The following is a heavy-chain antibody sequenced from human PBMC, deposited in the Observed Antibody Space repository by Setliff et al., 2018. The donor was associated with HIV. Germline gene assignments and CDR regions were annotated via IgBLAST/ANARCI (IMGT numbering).Heavy chain of an antibody. J-gene: IGHJ4*02. CDR1: GFTFSSYW. Sequence: GGSLRLSCAASGFTFSSYWMHWVRQAPGKGLVWVSSINSAGSSTNYADSVKGRFTISRDNAKNTLYLQMNSLRAEDTAVYYCARAQPSEPSSGWGQGTLVTVSS. CDR2: INSAGSST. D-gene: IGHD3-22*01. V-gene: IGHV3-74*01. CDR3: ARAQPSEPSSG.